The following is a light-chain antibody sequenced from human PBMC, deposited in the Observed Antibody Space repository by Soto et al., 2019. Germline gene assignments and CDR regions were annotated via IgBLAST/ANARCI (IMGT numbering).Light chain of an antibody. CDR3: LQHNTFPWT. J-gene: IGKJ1*01. V-gene: IGKV3-15*01. CDR1: QTVSSN. CDR2: GAS. Sequence: EIVMTQSPATLSVSPGERATLSCRASQTVSSNLAWYQQKPGQAPRLLFYGASTRATGIPARFSGSGSGTEFTLTISSLQSEDFAVYYCLQHNTFPWTFGQGTKVEIQ.